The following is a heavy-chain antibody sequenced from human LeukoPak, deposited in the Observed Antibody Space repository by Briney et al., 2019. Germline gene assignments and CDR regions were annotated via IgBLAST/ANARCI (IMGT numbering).Heavy chain of an antibody. CDR1: GFTFSSYS. Sequence: PGRSLRLSCAASGFTFSSYSMNWVRQAPGKGLEWVSSISSSSSYIYYADSVKGRFTISRDNAKNSLYLQMNSLRAEDTAVYYCARDLMVRRFAVYWGQGTLVTVSS. D-gene: IGHD4-23*01. J-gene: IGHJ4*02. CDR2: ISSSSSYI. CDR3: ARDLMVRRFAVY. V-gene: IGHV3-21*01.